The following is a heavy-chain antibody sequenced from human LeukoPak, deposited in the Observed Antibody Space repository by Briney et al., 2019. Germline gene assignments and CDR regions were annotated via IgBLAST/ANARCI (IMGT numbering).Heavy chain of an antibody. V-gene: IGHV3-7*01. CDR1: GFTFSTYW. CDR2: IKRDGSEK. J-gene: IGHJ4*02. CDR3: ARLDCSGGSCYSVVDY. D-gene: IGHD2-15*01. Sequence: GGSLRLSCAASGFTFSTYWMSWVRQAPGKGLEWVATIKRDGSEKFYVDSVKGRFTISRDNAKNSLYLQMYSLRGEDTAPYYCARLDCSGGSCYSVVDYWGQGTLVTVSS.